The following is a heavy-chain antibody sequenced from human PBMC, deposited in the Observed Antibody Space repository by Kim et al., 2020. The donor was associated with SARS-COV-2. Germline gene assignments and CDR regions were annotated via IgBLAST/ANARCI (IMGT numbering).Heavy chain of an antibody. D-gene: IGHD6-19*01. CDR1: GFSFSSYW. CDR3: AGDADYRGWSHFDY. Sequence: GGSLRLSCAASGFSFSSYWMHWVRQAPGKGLVWVSRIDSDGTRIIYADSVKGRFTLSRDNAKNTVYLQMNSLRAEDTAVYYCAGDADYRGWSHFDYWGQGILVTVSS. CDR2: IDSDGTRI. V-gene: IGHV3-74*01. J-gene: IGHJ4*02.